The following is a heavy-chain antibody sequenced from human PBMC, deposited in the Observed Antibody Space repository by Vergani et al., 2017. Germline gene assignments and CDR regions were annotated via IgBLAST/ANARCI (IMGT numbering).Heavy chain of an antibody. V-gene: IGHV3-23*01. CDR2: LSASDRRT. J-gene: IGHJ3*02. D-gene: IGHD6-19*01. CDR3: AKVGRSEVAGTFGAFDI. Sequence: EVQLLESGGDLVQPGGSLRLSCAASGFTFIMHAMSWVRQAPGKGLEWVSTLSASDRRTHYADSVKGRFTISRDNSKNTLFLHMNSLRPEDTAVYYCAKVGRSEVAGTFGAFDIWGEGTIVTDCS. CDR1: GFTFIMHA.